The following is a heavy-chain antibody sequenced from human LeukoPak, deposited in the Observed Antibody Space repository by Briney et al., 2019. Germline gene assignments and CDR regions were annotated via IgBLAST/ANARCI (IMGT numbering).Heavy chain of an antibody. V-gene: IGHV3-9*03. CDR3: AKGQTIITMTTFDY. J-gene: IGHJ4*02. D-gene: IGHD4-17*01. CDR1: GFTFHDYA. CDR2: ISWNSGNI. Sequence: GGSLRLSCAASGFTFHDYAMHWIRQAPGKGLEWVSGISWNSGNIVYADSVKGRFTISRDNAKNSLYLQMDSLRAEDMALYYCAKGQTIITMTTFDYWGQGTLVTVSS.